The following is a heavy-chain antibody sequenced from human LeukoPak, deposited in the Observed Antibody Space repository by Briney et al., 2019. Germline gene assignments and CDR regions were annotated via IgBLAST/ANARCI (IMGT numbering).Heavy chain of an antibody. J-gene: IGHJ5*02. CDR2: IYYSGST. Sequence: SQTLSLTCTVSGGSISSGGYYWSWIRQHPGKGLEWIGYIYYSGSTYYNPSLKSRVTISVDTSKNQLSLKLSSVTAADTAVYYCARGKSKSRSDNWFDPWGQGTLVTVSS. CDR1: GGSISSGGYY. CDR3: ARGKSKSRSDNWFDP. V-gene: IGHV4-31*03.